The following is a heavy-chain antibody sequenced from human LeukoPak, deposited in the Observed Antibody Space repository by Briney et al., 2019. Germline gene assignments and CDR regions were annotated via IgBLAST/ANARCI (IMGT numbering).Heavy chain of an antibody. CDR1: GFTFSSYA. D-gene: IGHD3/OR15-3a*01. V-gene: IGHV3-23*01. CDR3: AKEDWLGFDY. CDR2: VSSSGGNT. J-gene: IGHJ4*02. Sequence: GGSLRLSCAASGFTFSSYAVSWVRQAPGKGLEWVSVVSSSGGNTYNADSVKGRFTISRDNSKNTLYLQMNSLRAEDTAVYYCAKEDWLGFDYWGQGTLVTVSS.